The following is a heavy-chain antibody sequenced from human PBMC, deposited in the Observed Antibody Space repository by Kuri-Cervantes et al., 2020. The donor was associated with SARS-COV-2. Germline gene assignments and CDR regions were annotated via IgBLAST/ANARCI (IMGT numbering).Heavy chain of an antibody. D-gene: IGHD2-2*01. J-gene: IGHJ4*02. Sequence: GESLKISCAASGFTFSSYAMSWVRQAPGRGLEWVSYISSSSSTIYYADSVKGRFTISRDNAKNSLYLQMNSLRAEDTAVYYCIVVVTAAFDYWGQGTLVTVSS. CDR2: ISSSSSTI. V-gene: IGHV3-48*01. CDR3: IVVVTAAFDY. CDR1: GFTFSSYA.